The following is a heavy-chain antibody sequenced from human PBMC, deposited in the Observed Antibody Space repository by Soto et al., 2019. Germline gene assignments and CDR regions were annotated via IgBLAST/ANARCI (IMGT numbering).Heavy chain of an antibody. CDR3: ARSLQDPVMETNWFDT. J-gene: IGHJ5*02. Sequence: GESLKISCKGSGYSFTSYWIGWVRQMPGKGLEWMGIIYPGDSDTRYSPSFQGQVTISADKSISTAYLQWSSLKASETAMYYCARSLQDPVMETNWFDTWGQGTLVTVSS. D-gene: IGHD5-18*01. CDR2: IYPGDSDT. V-gene: IGHV5-51*01. CDR1: GYSFTSYW.